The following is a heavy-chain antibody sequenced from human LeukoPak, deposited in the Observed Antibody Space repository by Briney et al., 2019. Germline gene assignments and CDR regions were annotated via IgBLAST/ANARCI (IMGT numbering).Heavy chain of an antibody. CDR1: GFTFSDYY. J-gene: IGHJ3*02. CDR2: IGTSGSSI. D-gene: IGHD6-13*01. Sequence: GGSLRLSCAASGFTFSDYYMSWIRQAPGKGLEWVSYIGTSGSSIYYADSVKGRFTISRDNAKKSFYLQMNSLRAEDTAVYHCARVGRAITAAGFGAFDIWGQGTMVIVSS. CDR3: ARVGRAITAAGFGAFDI. V-gene: IGHV3-11*01.